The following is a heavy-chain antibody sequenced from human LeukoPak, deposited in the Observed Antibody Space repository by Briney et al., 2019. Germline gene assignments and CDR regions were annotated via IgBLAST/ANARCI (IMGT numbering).Heavy chain of an antibody. CDR1: GYTFTSYA. CDR2: INTNTGNP. J-gene: IGHJ4*02. D-gene: IGHD3-10*01. CDR3: ARALQDYGSGSHPLDY. V-gene: IGHV7-4-1*02. Sequence: GESLKISCKASGYTFTSYAMNWVRQAPGQGLEWMGWINTNTGNPTYAQGFTGRFVFSLDTSVSTAYLQISSLKAEDTAVYYCARALQDYGSGSHPLDYWGQETLVTVSS.